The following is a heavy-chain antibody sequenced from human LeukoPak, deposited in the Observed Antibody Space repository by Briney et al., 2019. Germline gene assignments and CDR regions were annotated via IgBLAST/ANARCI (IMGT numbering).Heavy chain of an antibody. CDR2: VSPRGGST. CDR1: GFTFSRYA. D-gene: IGHD6-13*01. V-gene: IGHV3-23*01. CDR3: APRIASAPWDGFDY. J-gene: IGHJ4*02. Sequence: GGSLRLSCVASGFTFSRYAIGGVRQAPGKGLEWVSTVSPRGGSTYYADSVKGRFTISRDSSRNTVYLQMNSLRAEDTAVYYCAPRIASAPWDGFDYWGQGTLVTVSS.